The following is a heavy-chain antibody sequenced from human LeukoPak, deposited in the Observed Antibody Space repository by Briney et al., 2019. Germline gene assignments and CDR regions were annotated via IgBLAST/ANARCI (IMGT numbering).Heavy chain of an antibody. CDR3: ARVRDCSGGSCYPSDY. CDR2: IYYSGST. Sequence: PSETLSLTCTVSGGSIRSYYWSWIRQPPGKGLEWIGFIYYSGSTNYSPSLKSRVTMSLDTSNNQFSLRLSSGTAADTAVYYCARVRDCSGGSCYPSDYWGQGTLVSVSS. CDR1: GGSIRSYY. J-gene: IGHJ4*02. V-gene: IGHV4-59*08. D-gene: IGHD2-15*01.